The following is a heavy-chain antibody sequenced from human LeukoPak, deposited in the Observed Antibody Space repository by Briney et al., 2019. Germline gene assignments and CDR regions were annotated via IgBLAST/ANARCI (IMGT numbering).Heavy chain of an antibody. Sequence: PGGSLRLSCAASGLTFSSYAMSWVRQAPGKGLERVSTIGGSGSTTYYADSVKGRFTISRDNSKDTLYLQMNSLRADDTAVYHCAKIKPDVYNVYYFDSWGQGTLVIVSS. CDR1: GLTFSSYA. CDR3: AKIKPDVYNVYYFDS. D-gene: IGHD5-24*01. V-gene: IGHV3-23*01. CDR2: IGGSGSTT. J-gene: IGHJ4*02.